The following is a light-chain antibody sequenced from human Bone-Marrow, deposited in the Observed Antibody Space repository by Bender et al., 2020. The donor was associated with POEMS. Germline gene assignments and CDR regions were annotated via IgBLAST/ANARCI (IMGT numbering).Light chain of an antibody. V-gene: IGLV2-11*01. J-gene: IGLJ1*01. CDR2: HVS. CDR1: SSDVGLYEY. CDR3: CSYAGSYFYV. Sequence: QSALTQPASVSGSPGQSITISCTGTSSDVGLYEYVSWYQQHPDKAPKLMIFHVSHRPSGVPDRFSGSKSGNTASLTISGLQAEDEADYYCCSYAGSYFYVFGTGTKVTVL.